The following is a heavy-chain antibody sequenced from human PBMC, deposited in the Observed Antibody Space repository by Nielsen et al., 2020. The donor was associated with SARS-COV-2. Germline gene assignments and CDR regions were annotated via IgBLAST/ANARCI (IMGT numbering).Heavy chain of an antibody. Sequence: SETLSLTGAVYGGSFSGYYWSWIRQPPGKGLEWIGEISHSGSTNYKPSLKSRVTISVDRSKKQFSLKRRSVTAADTAVYYCVRYCSSTSCPRYYYYYYMDVWGKGTTVTVSS. D-gene: IGHD2-2*01. CDR1: GGSFSGYY. CDR3: VRYCSSTSCPRYYYYYYMDV. V-gene: IGHV4-34*01. J-gene: IGHJ6*03. CDR2: ISHSGST.